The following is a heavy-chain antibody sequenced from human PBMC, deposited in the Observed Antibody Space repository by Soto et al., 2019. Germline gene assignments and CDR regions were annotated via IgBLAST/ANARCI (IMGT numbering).Heavy chain of an antibody. CDR3: ARKLELRGSYYYYYDMDV. D-gene: IGHD1-7*01. V-gene: IGHV1-2*02. J-gene: IGHJ6*02. Sequence: PSVKVSCKASGYTFTDYYMHWVRQAPGQGLEWMGWINPNSGGTNYAQKFQGRVTMTRDTSISTAYMELSRLRSDDTAVYYCARKLELRGSYYYYYDMDVWGQGTRSP. CDR2: INPNSGGT. CDR1: GYTFTDYY.